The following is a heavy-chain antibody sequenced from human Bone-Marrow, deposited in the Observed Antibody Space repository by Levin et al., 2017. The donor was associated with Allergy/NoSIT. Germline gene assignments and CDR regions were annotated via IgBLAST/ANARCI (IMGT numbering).Heavy chain of an antibody. CDR1: GFLFRNYW. CDR2: IKQDSSET. CDR3: ARDLSGRNDY. V-gene: IGHV3-7*01. D-gene: IGHD3-10*01. Sequence: PGGSLRLSCEASGFLFRNYWMSWVRQTPGKGLECVANIKQDSSETYYVDSLKGRFIISRDNAKNSLYLQMNSLRSEDTSLYYCARDLSGRNDYWGQGTLVTVSS. J-gene: IGHJ4*02.